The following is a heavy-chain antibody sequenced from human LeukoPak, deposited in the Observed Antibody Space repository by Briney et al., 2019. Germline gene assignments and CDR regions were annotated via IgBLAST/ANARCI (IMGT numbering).Heavy chain of an antibody. J-gene: IGHJ4*02. CDR3: ATERWLQY. Sequence: PGGSLRLSCAASGFTFSSYWMHWVRQAPGKGLVWVSHINSDGSSTSYADSVKGRFTISRDNAKNTLYLQMNSLRAEDTGVYYCATERWLQYWGQGTLVTVSS. V-gene: IGHV3-74*01. CDR1: GFTFSSYW. D-gene: IGHD5-24*01. CDR2: INSDGSST.